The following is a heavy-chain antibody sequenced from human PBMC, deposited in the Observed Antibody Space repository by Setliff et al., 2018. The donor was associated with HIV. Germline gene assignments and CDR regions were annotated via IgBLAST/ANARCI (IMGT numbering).Heavy chain of an antibody. CDR1: GFTVSNYW. J-gene: IGHJ4*02. CDR3: AKAPHSGSSRYFES. V-gene: IGHV3-30*02. D-gene: IGHD1-26*01. CDR2: IRYDGSNK. Sequence: PGGSLRLSCAASGFTVSNYWMSWVRQAPGKGLEWLTFIRYDGSNKYYADSVKGRFTVSRDNSKNTLYLQMNSLRAEDTAVYYCAKAPHSGSSRYFESWGQGTLVTVSS.